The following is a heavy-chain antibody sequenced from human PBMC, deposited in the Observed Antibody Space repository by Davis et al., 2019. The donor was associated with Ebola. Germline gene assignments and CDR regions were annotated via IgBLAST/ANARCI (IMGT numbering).Heavy chain of an antibody. Sequence: SVKVSCKASGYTFTSYGISWVRQAPGQGLEWMGGIIPIFGTANYAQKFQGRVTITADESTSTAYMELSSLRSEDTAVYYCARDMYSGYDRPLDYWGQGTLVTVSS. V-gene: IGHV1-69*13. D-gene: IGHD5-12*01. CDR3: ARDMYSGYDRPLDY. CDR2: IIPIFGTA. J-gene: IGHJ4*02. CDR1: GYTFTSYG.